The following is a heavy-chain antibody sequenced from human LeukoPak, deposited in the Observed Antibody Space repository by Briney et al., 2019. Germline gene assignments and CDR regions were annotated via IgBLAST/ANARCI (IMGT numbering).Heavy chain of an antibody. D-gene: IGHD5-12*01. CDR3: AINGGGDSGYGNFDY. CDR2: IKEDGSLK. CDR1: GFTFSSYW. J-gene: IGHJ4*02. V-gene: IGHV3-7*03. Sequence: PGGSLRLSCAASGFTFSSYWMHWVRQAPGKGPEWVANIKEDGSLKNYVDSVEGRFTVSRDNAKNSLYLQMNSLRAEDTAFYYCAINGGGDSGYGNFDYWGQGTLVTVSS.